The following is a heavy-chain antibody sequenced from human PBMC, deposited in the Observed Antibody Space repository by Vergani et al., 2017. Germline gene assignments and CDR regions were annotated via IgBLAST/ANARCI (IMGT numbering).Heavy chain of an antibody. D-gene: IGHD3-16*01. CDR1: GDSIISRSYY. CDR3: ASGKYYSDSTSHFRGRYFDV. J-gene: IGHJ2*01. CDR2: LYNSGNG. V-gene: IGHV4-39*01. Sequence: QMQLQESGPGLVKASETLSLTCTVSGDSIISRSYYWVWIRQPPGKGLEWMGRLYNSGNGDSSSSLKSRVTISADTSKNQFSLRLTSVTAADTAVSYCASGKYYSDSTSHFRGRYFDVWGRGTLVTVPS.